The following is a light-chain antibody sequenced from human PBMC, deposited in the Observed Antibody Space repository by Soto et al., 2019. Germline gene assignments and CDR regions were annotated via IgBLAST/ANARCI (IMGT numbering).Light chain of an antibody. CDR2: GAS. J-gene: IGKJ2*01. Sequence: EIVLTQSPGTLSLSPGERATLSCRASQSVSSSYFAWYQQRPGQAPSLLIYGASSRATAIPDRCSGSGSGTDFSLTTTRLEQDDAAVYYCQQYGGSPYTFGQGTKLEIK. CDR3: QQYGGSPYT. V-gene: IGKV3-20*01. CDR1: QSVSSSY.